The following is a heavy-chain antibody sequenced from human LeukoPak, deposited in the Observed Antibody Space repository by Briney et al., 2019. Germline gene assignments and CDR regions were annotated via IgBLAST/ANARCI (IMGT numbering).Heavy chain of an antibody. CDR2: ISGSGGST. CDR1: GFTFSSYA. V-gene: IGHV3-23*01. J-gene: IGHJ3*02. D-gene: IGHD3-22*01. CDR3: AKDDSSGYYSDAFDI. Sequence: PGGPLRVSRAASGFTFSSYAMSWVRQAPGKGLERVSAISGSGGSTYYADSVKGRFTISRDNSKSTLYLQMNSLRAEDTAVYYCAKDDSSGYYSDAFDIWGQGTMVTVSS.